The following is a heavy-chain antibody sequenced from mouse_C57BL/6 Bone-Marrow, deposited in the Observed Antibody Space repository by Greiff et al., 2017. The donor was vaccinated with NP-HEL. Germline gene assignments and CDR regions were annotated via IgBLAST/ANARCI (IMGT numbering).Heavy chain of an antibody. CDR3: AIYYGNSEGDYFDY. D-gene: IGHD2-1*01. CDR1: GYTFTSYG. J-gene: IGHJ2*01. Sequence: QVQLQQSGAELARPGASVKLSCKASGYTFTSYGISWVKQRTGQGLEWIGEIYPRSGNTYYNEKFKGTATLTADKSSSTAYMELRSLTSEDSAVYFCAIYYGNSEGDYFDYWGQGTTLTVSS. V-gene: IGHV1-81*01. CDR2: IYPRSGNT.